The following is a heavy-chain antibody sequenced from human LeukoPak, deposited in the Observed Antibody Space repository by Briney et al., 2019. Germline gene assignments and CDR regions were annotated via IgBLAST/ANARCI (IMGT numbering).Heavy chain of an antibody. CDR1: GYTFTSYA. J-gene: IGHJ4*02. Sequence: ASVNVSCKASGYTFTSYAMHWVRQAPGQRPEWMGWINAANGNTKYSQKFQGRVTITRDTSASTAYMELSSLRSEDTAVYYCAREMGGYLFDYWGQGTLVTVSS. CDR2: INAANGNT. D-gene: IGHD5-12*01. V-gene: IGHV1-3*01. CDR3: AREMGGYLFDY.